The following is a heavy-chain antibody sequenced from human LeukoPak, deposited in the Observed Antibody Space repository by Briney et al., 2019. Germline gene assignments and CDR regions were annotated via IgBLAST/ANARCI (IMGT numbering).Heavy chain of an antibody. CDR2: INHSGST. CDR1: GGSFSGYY. CDR3: ARQEWIAVAGSGYFDL. J-gene: IGHJ2*01. D-gene: IGHD6-13*01. V-gene: IGHV4-34*01. Sequence: KPSETLSLTCAVYGGSFSGYYWSWIRQPPGKGLEWIGEINHSGSTNYNPSLKSRVTISVDTSKNQFSLKLSSVTAADTAVYYCARQEWIAVAGSGYFDLWGRGTLVTVSS.